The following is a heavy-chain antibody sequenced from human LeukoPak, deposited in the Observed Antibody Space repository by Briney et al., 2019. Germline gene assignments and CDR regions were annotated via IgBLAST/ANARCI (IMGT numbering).Heavy chain of an antibody. V-gene: IGHV3-7*01. CDR3: ARGQFADTY. Sequence: PGGSLRLSCAASGFTFRTYRLSWVRQTPGKGLEWVAKIKRDGSEKAYLYSVKGALTISRDTAKTSGYLQMNSLRVDDTALYYCARGQFADTYWGQGALVTVSS. CDR1: GFTFRTYR. J-gene: IGHJ4*02. CDR2: IKRDGSEK. D-gene: IGHD3-22*01.